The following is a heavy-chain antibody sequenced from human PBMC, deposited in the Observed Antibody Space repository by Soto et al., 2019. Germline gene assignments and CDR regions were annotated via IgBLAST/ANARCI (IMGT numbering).Heavy chain of an antibody. CDR2: INHSGST. Sequence: SETLSLTCADYGGSFSGYYWSWVRQPPGKGLEWIGEINHSGSTNYNPSLKSRVTISVDTSKNQFSLKLSSVTAGDTAVYYCARVPSIAVAANWFDPWGQGTLVTVSS. J-gene: IGHJ5*02. D-gene: IGHD6-19*01. CDR1: GGSFSGYY. CDR3: ARVPSIAVAANWFDP. V-gene: IGHV4-34*01.